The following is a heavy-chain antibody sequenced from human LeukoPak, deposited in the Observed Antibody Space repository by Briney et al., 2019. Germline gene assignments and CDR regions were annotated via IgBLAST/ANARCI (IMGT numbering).Heavy chain of an antibody. D-gene: IGHD1-26*01. CDR2: INEDGSDK. J-gene: IGHJ4*02. CDR1: GFTFSSYG. V-gene: IGHV3-7*05. Sequence: PGGSLRLSCAVSGFTFSSYGMHWVRQAPGKGLEWVAHINEDGSDKYYVDSVTGRFSISRDNTKNSLYLQMSSLRAEDTAVYYCATWSNAWEFDYWGQGTLVSVSS. CDR3: ATWSNAWEFDY.